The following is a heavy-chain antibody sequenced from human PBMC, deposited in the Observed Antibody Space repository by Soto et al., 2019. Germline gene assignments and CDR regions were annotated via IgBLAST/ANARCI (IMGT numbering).Heavy chain of an antibody. V-gene: IGHV3-23*01. CDR2: IRGRGGST. D-gene: IGHD6-13*01. CDR1: GFTSRGQD. J-gene: IGHJ4*02. Sequence: PGGSLRLSCAASGFTSRGQDMRWVREARRKGVEWVAAIRGRGGSTYYADSVKGRFTISRDNSKNPLYLQMNSLRAEDTAVYYCAKDQGSSWYEIDYWGQGTLVTVSS. CDR3: AKDQGSSWYEIDY.